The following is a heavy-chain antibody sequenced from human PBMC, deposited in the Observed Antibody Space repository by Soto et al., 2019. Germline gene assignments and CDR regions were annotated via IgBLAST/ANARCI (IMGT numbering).Heavy chain of an antibody. CDR2: IIPIFGTA. Sequence: QVQLVQSGAEVKKPGSSVKVSCKASGGTFSSYAISWVRQAPGQGLEWMGGIIPIFGTANYAQKFQGRVTITADESTRTAYMELSSLRSEDTAVYYCARVYYDSSGYALDYWGQGTLVTVSS. D-gene: IGHD3-22*01. V-gene: IGHV1-69*12. CDR3: ARVYYDSSGYALDY. J-gene: IGHJ4*02. CDR1: GGTFSSYA.